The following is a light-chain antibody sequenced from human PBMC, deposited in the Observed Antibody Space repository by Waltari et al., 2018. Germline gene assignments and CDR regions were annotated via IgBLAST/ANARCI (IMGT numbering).Light chain of an antibody. CDR1: SSDVGGYNY. V-gene: IGLV2-14*01. CDR2: EVN. J-gene: IGLJ1*01. CDR3: SSFTSRHLYV. Sequence: QSALTQPASVSGSPGQSITISCTGSSSDVGGYNYVSWYQQYPGKVPKIMIYEVNNRPSGVSSRFPGSKSGNTASLTISGLQADDEADYYCSSFTSRHLYVFRTGTAVTVL.